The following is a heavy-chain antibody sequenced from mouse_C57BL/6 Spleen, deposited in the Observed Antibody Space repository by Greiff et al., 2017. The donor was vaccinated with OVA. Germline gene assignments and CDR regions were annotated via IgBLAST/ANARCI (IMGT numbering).Heavy chain of an antibody. CDR3: AGYDYDMFAY. J-gene: IGHJ3*01. CDR2: IDPSDSYT. D-gene: IGHD2-4*01. Sequence: QVQLQQPGAELVKPGASVKLSCKASGYTFTSYWMQWVKQRPGQGLEWIGEIDPSDSYTNYNQKFKGKATLTVDTSSSTAYMQLSSLTSEDSAVYYCAGYDYDMFAYWGQGTLVTVSA. CDR1: GYTFTSYW. V-gene: IGHV1-50*01.